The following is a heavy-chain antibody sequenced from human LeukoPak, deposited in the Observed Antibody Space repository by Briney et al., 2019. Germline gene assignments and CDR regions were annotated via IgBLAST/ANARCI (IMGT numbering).Heavy chain of an antibody. CDR1: GGSFSGYY. CDR3: AREQWFGEFKFDY. Sequence: SETLSLTCAVYGGSFSGYYWSWIRQPPGKGLEWIGEINHSGSTNYNPSLKSRVTLSVDTSKNQFSLKLSSVTAADTAVYYCAREQWFGEFKFDYWGQGTLVTVSS. CDR2: INHSGST. J-gene: IGHJ4*02. D-gene: IGHD3-10*01. V-gene: IGHV4-34*01.